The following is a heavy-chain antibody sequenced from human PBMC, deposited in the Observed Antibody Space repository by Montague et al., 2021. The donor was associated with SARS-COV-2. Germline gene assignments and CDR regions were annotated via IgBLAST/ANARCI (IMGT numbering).Heavy chain of an antibody. J-gene: IGHJ4*02. Sequence: FLRLSCAASGFTFSSHAMHWVRQAPGKGLEWVAIISYDGSNKYYADSVKGRFTISRDNSKNTLYLQMNSLRVEDTAVYYCARDDGSGSYYVSFDYWGQGTLVTVSS. D-gene: IGHD3-10*01. CDR1: GFTFSSHA. CDR3: ARDDGSGSYYVSFDY. V-gene: IGHV3-30*04. CDR2: ISYDGSNK.